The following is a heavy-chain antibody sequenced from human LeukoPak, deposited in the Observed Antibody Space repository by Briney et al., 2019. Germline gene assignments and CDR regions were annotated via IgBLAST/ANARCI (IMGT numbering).Heavy chain of an antibody. Sequence: GASVKVSCKASGYTVTSYGISWVRQAPGQGLEWMAWISAYNGNTNYAQKLQGRVTMTTDTSTSTAYMELRSLRSDDTAVYYCARDDYGDYGATPLDYWGQGTLVTVSS. CDR2: ISAYNGNT. J-gene: IGHJ4*02. D-gene: IGHD4-17*01. V-gene: IGHV1-18*01. CDR3: ARDDYGDYGATPLDY. CDR1: GYTVTSYG.